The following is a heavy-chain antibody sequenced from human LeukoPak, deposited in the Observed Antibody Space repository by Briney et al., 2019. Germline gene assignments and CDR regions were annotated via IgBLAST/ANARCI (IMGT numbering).Heavy chain of an antibody. V-gene: IGHV4-59*08. J-gene: IGHJ5*02. CDR3: ARRGVVPADPFDP. CDR2: IYYSGST. Sequence: SETLSLTCTVSGGSISSYYWSWIRQPPGKGLEWIGYIYYSGSTNYNPSLKSRVTISVDTSKNQFSLKRSSVTAADTAVYYCARRGVVPADPFDPWGQGTLVTVSS. CDR1: GGSISSYY. D-gene: IGHD2-2*01.